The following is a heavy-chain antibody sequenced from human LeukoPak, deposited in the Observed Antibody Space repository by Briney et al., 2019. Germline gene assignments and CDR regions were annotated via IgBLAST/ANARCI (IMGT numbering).Heavy chain of an antibody. CDR1: GFTFSSYS. CDR3: AKGVVVMPATRADY. D-gene: IGHD2-21*01. V-gene: IGHV3-21*04. J-gene: IGHJ4*02. Sequence: GGSLRLSCAASGFTFSSYSMNWVRQAPGKGLEWVSSISSSSSYIYYADSVKGRFTISRDNSKNTLYLQMNSLRADDTAVYYCAKGVVVMPATRADYWGQGTLVTVSS. CDR2: ISSSSSYI.